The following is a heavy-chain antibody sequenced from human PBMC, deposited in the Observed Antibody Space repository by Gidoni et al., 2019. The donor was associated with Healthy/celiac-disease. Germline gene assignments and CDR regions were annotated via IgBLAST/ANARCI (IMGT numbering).Heavy chain of an antibody. CDR3: ARGPLSSGYYLDY. CDR2: IYSGGST. Sequence: EVQLVESGGGLIQHGGSLRLSCAASGFTVSSNYMSWVRQAPGKGLEWFSVIYSGGSTYYADSVKGRFTISRDNSKNTLYLQMNSLRAEDTAVYYCARGPLSSGYYLDYWGQGTLVTVSS. D-gene: IGHD3-22*01. V-gene: IGHV3-53*01. CDR1: GFTVSSNY. J-gene: IGHJ4*02.